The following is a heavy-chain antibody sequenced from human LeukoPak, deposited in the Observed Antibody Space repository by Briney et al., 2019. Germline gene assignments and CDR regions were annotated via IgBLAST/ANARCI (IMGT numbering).Heavy chain of an antibody. Sequence: SETLSLTCTVSGASISSYYWNWIRQSPGKGLEWIGFIYYVGSTHYSPSLNSRVTMSVDTSKNQTSLRLSSVSAADTAIYYCARRNYDFWSDYGLDVWGQGTPVTVSS. D-gene: IGHD3-3*01. CDR3: ARRNYDFWSDYGLDV. CDR2: IYYVGST. J-gene: IGHJ6*02. CDR1: GASISSYY. V-gene: IGHV4-59*01.